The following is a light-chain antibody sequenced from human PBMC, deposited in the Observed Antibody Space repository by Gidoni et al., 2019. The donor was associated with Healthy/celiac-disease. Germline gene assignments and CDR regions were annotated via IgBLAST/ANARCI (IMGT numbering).Light chain of an antibody. V-gene: IGLV2-8*01. J-gene: IGLJ2*01. CDR3: SSYAGSTIRV. CDR1: SSDVGGYNY. Sequence: QSALTQPPSASGSPGQSVTISCTGTSSDVGGYNYVSWYQQHPGKAPKLLIYEVSKRPSGVPDRFSGSKSGNTASLTVSGLQAEDEADYYCSSYAGSTIRVFGGGTKLTVL. CDR2: EVS.